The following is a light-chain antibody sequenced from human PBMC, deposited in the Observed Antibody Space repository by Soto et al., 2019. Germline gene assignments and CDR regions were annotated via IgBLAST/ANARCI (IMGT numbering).Light chain of an antibody. V-gene: IGKV1-5*03. CDR3: QQYNSYSPV. CDR1: QSISSW. Sequence: DIPMTQSPSTLSASVGDRVTITCRASQSISSWLAWYQQKAGKAPKLLIYKASSVESGVPSRFSGSGSGTEFTLTISSLQPDDFATYYCQQYNSYSPVFGQGTKVEIK. J-gene: IGKJ1*01. CDR2: KAS.